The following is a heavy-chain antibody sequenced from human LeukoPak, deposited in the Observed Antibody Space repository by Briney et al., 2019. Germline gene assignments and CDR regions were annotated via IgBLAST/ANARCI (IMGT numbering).Heavy chain of an antibody. CDR1: GFTFSRYW. CDR3: ARAHLWPYGMDV. CDR2: TNTDGSSA. V-gene: IGHV3-74*01. Sequence: GGSLRLSCAASGFTFSRYWMHWVRQAPGKGLVWVSRTNTDGSSASYADSVKGRFTISRDNDKDTLYLQMNSLRAEDTAVYYCARAHLWPYGMDVWGLGTTVTVSS. D-gene: IGHD3-3*02. J-gene: IGHJ6*02.